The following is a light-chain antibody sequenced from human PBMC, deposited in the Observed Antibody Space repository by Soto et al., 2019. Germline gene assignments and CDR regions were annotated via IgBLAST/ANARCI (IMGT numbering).Light chain of an antibody. Sequence: DFQMTESPSTLSASVGDRVTITCRASQSISSWLAWYQQKPGKAPKLLIYDASSLESGVPSRFSGSGSGTEFTLTISSLQSEDFAVYYCQQRSNWPPLTFGGGTKVDI. CDR3: QQRSNWPPLT. CDR2: DAS. V-gene: IGKV1-5*01. J-gene: IGKJ4*01. CDR1: QSISSW.